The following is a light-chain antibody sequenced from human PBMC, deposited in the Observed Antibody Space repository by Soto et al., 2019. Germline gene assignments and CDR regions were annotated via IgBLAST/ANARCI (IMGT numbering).Light chain of an antibody. V-gene: IGKV3-15*01. CDR1: QSVSTN. CDR2: GAS. J-gene: IGKJ2*01. Sequence: EIVMTQSPATLSVSPGERATLSCRASQSVSTNIAWYQQRPGQAPRLLIYGASTRATGIPARFSGSGSGTEFTLTISSLQSEDFAIYYWQQYNYWSTFGQGTKLEIK. CDR3: QQYNYWST.